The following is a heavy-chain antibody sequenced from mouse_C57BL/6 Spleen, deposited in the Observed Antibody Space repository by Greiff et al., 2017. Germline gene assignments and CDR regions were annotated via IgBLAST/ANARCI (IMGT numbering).Heavy chain of an antibody. Sequence: EVQRVESGAELVRPGASVKLSCTASGFNIKDYYMHWVKQRPEQGLEWIGRIDPEDGDTEYAPKFQGKATMTADTSSNTAYLQLSSLTSEDTAVYYCTTYYGSSSYWYFDVWGTGTTVTVSS. J-gene: IGHJ1*03. CDR1: GFNIKDYY. CDR3: TTYYGSSSYWYFDV. V-gene: IGHV14-1*01. D-gene: IGHD1-1*01. CDR2: IDPEDGDT.